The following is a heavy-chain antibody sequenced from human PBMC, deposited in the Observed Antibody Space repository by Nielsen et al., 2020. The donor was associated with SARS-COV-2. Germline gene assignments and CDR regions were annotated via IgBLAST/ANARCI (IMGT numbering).Heavy chain of an antibody. CDR3: AREGVGGGTTDY. Sequence: ASVKVSCKASGYTFTSYGITWVRQAPGQGLEWMGWIRVHSGDANYAQNLQGRVTMTTDTSTNTAYMELRSLTSDDTAVYYCAREGVGGGTTDYWGQGTLDTVSS. J-gene: IGHJ4*02. D-gene: IGHD1-14*01. CDR1: GYTFTSYG. V-gene: IGHV1-18*01. CDR2: IRVHSGDA.